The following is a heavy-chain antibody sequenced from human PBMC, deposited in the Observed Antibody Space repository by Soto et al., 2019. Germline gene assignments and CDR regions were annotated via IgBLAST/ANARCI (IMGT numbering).Heavy chain of an antibody. CDR3: ARELSLSGSVPDY. D-gene: IGHD3-10*01. CDR1: GYSFTSYW. CDR2: IYPGDSDT. Sequence: GESLKISCKGSGYSFTSYWIGWVRQMPGKGLEWMGIIYPGDSDTRYSPSFQGQVTVSADKSIGTAYLQWSSLKASDTAMYYWARELSLSGSVPDYWGQGTLVTVSS. J-gene: IGHJ4*02. V-gene: IGHV5-51*01.